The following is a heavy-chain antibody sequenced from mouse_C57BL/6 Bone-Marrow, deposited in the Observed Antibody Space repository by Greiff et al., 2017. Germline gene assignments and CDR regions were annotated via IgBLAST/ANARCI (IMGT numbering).Heavy chain of an antibody. Sequence: QVQLQQSGPELVKPGASVTISCKASGYAFRSSWMNWVKQRPGKGLEWIGRIYPGDGDTNNNGKFKGKATLTADKSSSTAYMQLSSLTSEDSAVYFCARSDIPSFAYWGQGTLVTVSA. V-gene: IGHV1-82*01. J-gene: IGHJ3*01. CDR1: GYAFRSSW. CDR3: ARSDIPSFAY. CDR2: IYPGDGDT.